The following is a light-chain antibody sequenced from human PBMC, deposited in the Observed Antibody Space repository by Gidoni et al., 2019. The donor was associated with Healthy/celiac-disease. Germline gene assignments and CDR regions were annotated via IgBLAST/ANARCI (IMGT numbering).Light chain of an antibody. V-gene: IGKV3-15*01. CDR2: GAS. Sequence: EIVMTQSPATLSVSPGERATLYCMSSQSVSSNLAWYQQKPGQAPRLLIYGASTRATGIPARFSGSGSGKEFTLTISSLQSEDFAVYYCQQYNNWPTFGQGTKVEIK. CDR1: QSVSSN. J-gene: IGKJ1*01. CDR3: QQYNNWPT.